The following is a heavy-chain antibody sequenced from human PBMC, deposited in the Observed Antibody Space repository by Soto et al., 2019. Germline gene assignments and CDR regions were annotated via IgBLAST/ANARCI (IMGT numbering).Heavy chain of an antibody. J-gene: IGHJ4*02. V-gene: IGHV3-33*01. D-gene: IGHD5-18*01. Sequence: QVQLVESGGGVVQPGRSLRLSCAASGFTFSSYGMHWVRQAPGKGLEWVAVIWYDGSNKYYADSVKGRFTISRDNSKNTQYLQMNSLRAEDSAVYYCAREGRGYSYGLGPVYFDYWGQGTLVTVSS. CDR2: IWYDGSNK. CDR1: GFTFSSYG. CDR3: AREGRGYSYGLGPVYFDY.